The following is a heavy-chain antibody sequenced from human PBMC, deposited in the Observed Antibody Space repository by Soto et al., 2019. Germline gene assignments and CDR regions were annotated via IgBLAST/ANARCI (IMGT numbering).Heavy chain of an antibody. Sequence: QVQLVQSGAEVKKPGASVKVSCKASGYTFTSYGISWVRQAPGQGLEWMGWISAYNGNTNYAQKLQGRVTMTTDTSTNTAYMELRSLRSDDTAVYYCARARDFWSGQNLSYYYYYMDVWGKGTTVTVSS. CDR1: GYTFTSYG. J-gene: IGHJ6*03. CDR3: ARARDFWSGQNLSYYYYYMDV. CDR2: ISAYNGNT. D-gene: IGHD3-3*01. V-gene: IGHV1-18*01.